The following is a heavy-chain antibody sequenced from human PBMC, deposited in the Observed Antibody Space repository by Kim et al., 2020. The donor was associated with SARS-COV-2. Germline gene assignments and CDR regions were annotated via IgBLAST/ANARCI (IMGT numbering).Heavy chain of an antibody. Sequence: YADSVRGRFTISRDNSKKMVYLQMKSLRTEDTAVYYCAKMGSGSYLKWFDSWGQGTLVTVSS. CDR3: AKMGSGSYLKWFDS. V-gene: IGHV3-23*01. J-gene: IGHJ5*01. D-gene: IGHD3-10*01.